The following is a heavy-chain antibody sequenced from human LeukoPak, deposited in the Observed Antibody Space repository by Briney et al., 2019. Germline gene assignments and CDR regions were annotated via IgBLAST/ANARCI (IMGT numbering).Heavy chain of an antibody. CDR3: ARRSGYSSSWYRDY. J-gene: IGHJ4*02. CDR1: GGSISSSSYY. CDR2: IYYSGST. V-gene: IGHV4-39*01. Sequence: SETLSLTCTASGGSISSSSYYWGWIRQPPGKGLEWIGSIYYSGSTYYNPSLKSRVTISVDTSKNQFSLKLSSVTAADTAVYYCARRSGYSSSWYRDYWGQGTLVTVSS. D-gene: IGHD6-13*01.